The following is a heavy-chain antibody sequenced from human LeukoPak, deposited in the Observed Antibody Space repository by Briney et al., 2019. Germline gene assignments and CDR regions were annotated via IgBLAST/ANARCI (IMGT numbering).Heavy chain of an antibody. CDR2: ISYSGST. Sequence: SETLSLTCTVSGGSINSFSYYWGWVRQPPGKGLEWIGTISYSGSTYYNASLKSRVTLSIDTSKKQFSLNLSSVTAADTAVYYCARELVLFDYFYYMDVWGKGTTVTASS. D-gene: IGHD2-21*01. J-gene: IGHJ6*03. V-gene: IGHV4-39*07. CDR3: ARELVLFDYFYYMDV. CDR1: GGSINSFSYY.